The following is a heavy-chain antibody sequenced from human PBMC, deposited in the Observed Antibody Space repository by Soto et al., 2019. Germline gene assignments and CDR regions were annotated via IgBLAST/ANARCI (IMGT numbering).Heavy chain of an antibody. CDR3: ARKLTPVVGWFDP. D-gene: IGHD2-15*01. CDR1: GGSISSGGYY. CDR2: IYYSGST. V-gene: IGHV4-31*03. J-gene: IGHJ5*02. Sequence: QVQLQESGPGLVKPSQTLSLTCTVSGGSISSGGYYWSWIRQHPGKGLEWIGYIYYSGSTYYNPSIESRVSRSVDTSRDRFALELGSVTAADTAVYYCARKLTPVVGWFDPWGKGTLVTVSS.